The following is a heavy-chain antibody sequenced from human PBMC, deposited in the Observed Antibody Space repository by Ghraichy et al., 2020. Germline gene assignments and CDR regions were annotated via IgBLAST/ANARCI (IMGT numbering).Heavy chain of an antibody. D-gene: IGHD4-11*01. CDR3: VSHDYSNYWFDP. CDR2: IYTSGST. CDR1: GASISSASYY. Sequence: SLNISCTVSGASISSASYYWSWIRQPAGKGLEWIGRIYTSGSTNYNPSLKSRVTMSVDTSKNQFSLRLSSVTAADTAVYYCVSHDYSNYWFDPWGQGTLVTVSS. V-gene: IGHV4-61*02. J-gene: IGHJ5*02.